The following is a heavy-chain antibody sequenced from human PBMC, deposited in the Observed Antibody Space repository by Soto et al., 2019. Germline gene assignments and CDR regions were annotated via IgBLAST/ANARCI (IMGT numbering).Heavy chain of an antibody. CDR3: AREGDPVTVLDY. J-gene: IGHJ4*02. V-gene: IGHV1-46*01. Sequence: QVQLVQSGGEVRKPGASLEISCQASGYSFISHYINWVRQAPGKSFEWLGMVNPRTGSPSYARKFVGRVRMNRDTSTSTVHMTLNSLTSEDTAIYYCAREGDPVTVLDYWGEGTVVSVSS. CDR1: GYSFISHY. D-gene: IGHD4-17*01. CDR2: VNPRTGSP.